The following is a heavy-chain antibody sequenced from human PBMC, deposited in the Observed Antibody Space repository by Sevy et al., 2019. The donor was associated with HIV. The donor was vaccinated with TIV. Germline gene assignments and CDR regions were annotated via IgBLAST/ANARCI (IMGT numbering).Heavy chain of an antibody. CDR3: ARWGSLGGSSSPAGGRFDP. CDR2: IYPGDSDT. Sequence: GESLKISCKGSGYSFTSYWIGWVRQMPGKGLEWMGIIYPGDSDTRYSPSFQGQVTISAYKSISTAYLQWSGLKASDTAMYYCARWGSLGGSSSPAGGRFDPWGQGTLVTVSS. D-gene: IGHD6-6*01. V-gene: IGHV5-51*01. CDR1: GYSFTSYW. J-gene: IGHJ5*02.